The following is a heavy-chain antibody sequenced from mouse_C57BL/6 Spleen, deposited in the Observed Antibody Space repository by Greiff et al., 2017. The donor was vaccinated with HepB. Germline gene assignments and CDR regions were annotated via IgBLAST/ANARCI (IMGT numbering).Heavy chain of an antibody. CDR2: IDPEDGDT. V-gene: IGHV14-2*01. D-gene: IGHD1-1*01. J-gene: IGHJ4*01. Sequence: VQLKQSGAELVKPGASVKLSCTASGFNIKDYYMHWVKQRTEQGLEWIGRIDPEDGDTKYAPKFQGKATITADTSSNTAYLQLSSLTSEDTAVYYCARPLYGSSAYYAMDYWGQGTSVTVSS. CDR1: GFNIKDYY. CDR3: ARPLYGSSAYYAMDY.